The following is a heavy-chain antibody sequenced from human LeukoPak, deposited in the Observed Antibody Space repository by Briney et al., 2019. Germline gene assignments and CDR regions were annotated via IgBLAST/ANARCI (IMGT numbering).Heavy chain of an antibody. CDR1: GYYISSGYY. V-gene: IGHV4-38-2*02. Sequence: SETLSLTCTVSGYYISSGYYWGWIRQPPGKGLEWIGSIYHSGSTYYNPSLKSRVTMSVDTSHNQFFLKLNSVTAADTAVYYCAREARSGYEGFWSDPWGQGTVVTVSS. D-gene: IGHD5-12*01. CDR2: IYHSGST. J-gene: IGHJ5*02. CDR3: AREARSGYEGFWSDP.